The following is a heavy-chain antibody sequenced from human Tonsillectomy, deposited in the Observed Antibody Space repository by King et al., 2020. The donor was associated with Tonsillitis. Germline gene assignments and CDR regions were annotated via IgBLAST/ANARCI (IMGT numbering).Heavy chain of an antibody. V-gene: IGHV4-59*08. CDR2: IYYSGST. Sequence: VQLQESGPGLVKPSETLSLTCTVSSVSISGYYWSWIRQPPGKGLEWIGYIYYSGSTNYNPSLKSRGTISVDTSKSQFFLKLSSVTAADTAVYYCARRYYGGLSRDYFDYWGQGTLVTVSS. J-gene: IGHJ4*02. D-gene: IGHD3-10*01. CDR3: ARRYYGGLSRDYFDY. CDR1: SVSISGYY.